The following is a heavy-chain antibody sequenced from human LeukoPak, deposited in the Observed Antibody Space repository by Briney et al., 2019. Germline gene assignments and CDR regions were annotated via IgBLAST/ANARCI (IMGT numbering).Heavy chain of an antibody. D-gene: IGHD6-13*01. CDR1: GYTFTSYD. CDR3: ARAHNIAAAGTCDY. V-gene: IGHV1-8*01. Sequence: GASVKVSCKASGYTFTSYDINWVRQATGQGLEWMGWMNPNSGNTGYAQKFQGRVTMTRNTSISTAYMELSSLRSEDTAVYYCARAHNIAAAGTCDYWGQGTLVTVSS. CDR2: MNPNSGNT. J-gene: IGHJ4*02.